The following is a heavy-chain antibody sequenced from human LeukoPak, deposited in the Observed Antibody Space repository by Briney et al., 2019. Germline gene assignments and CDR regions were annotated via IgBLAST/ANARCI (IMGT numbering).Heavy chain of an antibody. D-gene: IGHD2-2*01. CDR2: ISGSGGST. Sequence: PGGSLRLSCAASGFTFSSYAMSWVRQAPGKGLEWVSAISGSGGSTYYADSVKGRFTISRDNSKNTLYLQMNSLRAEDTAVYYCAKVAPGGCSSTSCPTPYYFDYWGQGTLVTVSS. CDR1: GFTFSSYA. V-gene: IGHV3-23*01. J-gene: IGHJ4*02. CDR3: AKVAPGGCSSTSCPTPYYFDY.